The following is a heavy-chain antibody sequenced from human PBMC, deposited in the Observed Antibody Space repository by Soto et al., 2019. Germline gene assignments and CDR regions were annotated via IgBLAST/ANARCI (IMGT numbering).Heavy chain of an antibody. CDR3: ARGRMARWLQNWFDP. CDR1: GGSFSGYY. Sequence: SSETLSLTCAVYGGSFSGYYWSWIRQPPGKGLEWIGEINHSGSTNYNPSLKSRVTISVDTSKNQFSLKLSSVTAADTAVYYCARGRMARWLQNWFDPWGQGTLVTVSS. J-gene: IGHJ5*02. D-gene: IGHD5-12*01. V-gene: IGHV4-34*01. CDR2: INHSGST.